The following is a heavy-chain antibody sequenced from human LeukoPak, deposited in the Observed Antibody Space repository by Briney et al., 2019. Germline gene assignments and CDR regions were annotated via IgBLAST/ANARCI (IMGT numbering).Heavy chain of an antibody. V-gene: IGHV4-59*08. Sequence: SETLSLTCTVSGGSISSYYWSWIRQPPGKGLEWIAYISDIGSINYNPSLKSRVTISLDTSKNQFSLKLNSVTAADTAVYYCARHSLSRQHIVVVTAVHWYFDLWGRGTLVTVSS. J-gene: IGHJ2*01. CDR1: GGSISSYY. D-gene: IGHD2-21*02. CDR3: ARHSLSRQHIVVVTAVHWYFDL. CDR2: ISDIGSI.